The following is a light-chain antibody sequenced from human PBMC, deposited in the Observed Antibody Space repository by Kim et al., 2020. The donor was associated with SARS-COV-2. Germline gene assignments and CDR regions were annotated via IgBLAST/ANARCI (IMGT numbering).Light chain of an antibody. V-gene: IGLV1-51*01. CDR3: GTWDSSLIALV. J-gene: IGLJ2*01. Sequence: QSVLTQPPSVSAAPGQRVTISCSGSNSNIGEHSVSWYQQLPGTAPKLFIYDSNQRPSGIPDRFSGSKSGTSADLDITGLQTGDEADYYCGTWDSSLIALVFGGGTKLTVL. CDR1: NSNIGEHS. CDR2: DSN.